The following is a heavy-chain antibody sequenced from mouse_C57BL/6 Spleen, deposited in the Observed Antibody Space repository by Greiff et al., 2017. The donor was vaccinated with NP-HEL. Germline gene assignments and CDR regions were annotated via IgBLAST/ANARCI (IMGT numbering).Heavy chain of an antibody. D-gene: IGHD2-3*01. CDR2: IDPENGDT. Sequence: VQLKQSGAELVRPGASVKLSCTASGFNIKDDYMHWVKQRPEQGLEWIGWIDPENGDTEYASKFQGKATITADTSSNTAYLQLSSLTSEDTAVYYCTGDGYYVAMDYWGQGTAVTVSS. V-gene: IGHV14-4*01. J-gene: IGHJ4*01. CDR3: TGDGYYVAMDY. CDR1: GFNIKDDY.